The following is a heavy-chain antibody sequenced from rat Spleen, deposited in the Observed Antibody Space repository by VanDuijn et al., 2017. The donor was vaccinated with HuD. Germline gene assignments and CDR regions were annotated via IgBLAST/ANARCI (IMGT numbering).Heavy chain of an antibody. CDR3: AVSNYGY. CDR2: INPDGGRA. D-gene: IGHD1-11*01. V-gene: IGHV5-58*01. Sequence: EVQLVATGGGSVQPGRSLKLSCVASGFTFSSYWMYWVRQAPGKGLEWISSINPDGGRAYYPDSVKGRFTISRDNAENTVYLQMSSLRSEDTATYYCAVSNYGYWGQGVMVTVSS. CDR1: GFTFSSYW. J-gene: IGHJ2*01.